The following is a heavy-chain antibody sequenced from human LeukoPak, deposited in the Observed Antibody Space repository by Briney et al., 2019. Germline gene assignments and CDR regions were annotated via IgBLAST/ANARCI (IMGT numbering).Heavy chain of an antibody. CDR1: GYTFTSYD. Sequence: ASVKVSCKASGYTFTSYDINWVRQATGQGLEWMGWMNPNSGNTGYAQKFQGRVTMTRNTSISTAYMELSSLRSEDTAVYYCARSWEYYYGMDVWGQGTTVTVSS. CDR2: MNPNSGNT. J-gene: IGHJ6*02. D-gene: IGHD1-26*01. CDR3: ARSWEYYYGMDV. V-gene: IGHV1-8*01.